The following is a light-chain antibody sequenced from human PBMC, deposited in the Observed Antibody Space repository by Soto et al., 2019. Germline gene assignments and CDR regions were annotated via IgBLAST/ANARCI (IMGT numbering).Light chain of an antibody. CDR2: EVS. Sequence: QSVLTQPPSASGSPGQSVTITCSGTSSDVGEENYVSWYQQHPGKVPKLILYEVSKRPSGVPDRFSGSRSGNTASLTVSGLQAEDEADYYCCLYAVTFYVFGTGTKVTVL. J-gene: IGLJ1*01. CDR1: SSDVGEENY. V-gene: IGLV2-8*01. CDR3: CLYAVTFYV.